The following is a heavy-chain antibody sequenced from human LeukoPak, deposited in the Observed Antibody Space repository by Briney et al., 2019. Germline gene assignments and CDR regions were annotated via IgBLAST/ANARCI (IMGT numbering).Heavy chain of an antibody. CDR2: IYYSGST. CDR1: GGSINSGGYY. CDR3: ARVLLWLGEDNWFDP. J-gene: IGHJ5*02. V-gene: IGHV4-31*03. D-gene: IGHD3-10*01. Sequence: SQTLSHTCTVSGGSINSGGYYWSWFRQHPGKGLEWIGYIYYSGSTYYNPSLKSRVTISVDTSKNQFSLKLSSVTAADTAVYYCARVLLWLGEDNWFDPWGQGTLVTVSS.